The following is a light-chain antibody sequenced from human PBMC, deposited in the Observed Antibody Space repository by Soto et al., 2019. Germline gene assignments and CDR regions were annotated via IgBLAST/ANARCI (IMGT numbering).Light chain of an antibody. V-gene: IGLV2-14*01. CDR1: SSDVGGYNY. Sequence: QSVLTQPASVSGSPGQSITISCTGTSSDVGGYNYVYWYQQHPGKAPKLMIYKVSNRPSGVSNRFSGSKSGNTASLTISGLQAEDEADYYCSSYTTGSTPLFGGGTQLTVL. CDR2: KVS. CDR3: SSYTTGSTPL. J-gene: IGLJ3*02.